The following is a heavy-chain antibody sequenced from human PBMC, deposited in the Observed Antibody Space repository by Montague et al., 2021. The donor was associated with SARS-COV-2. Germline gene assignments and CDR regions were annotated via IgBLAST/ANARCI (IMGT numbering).Heavy chain of an antibody. D-gene: IGHD6-13*01. J-gene: IGHJ6*02. CDR2: ISGSGGST. CDR3: AKEISSSWIYSYYGMDV. V-gene: IGHV3-23*01. Sequence: SLRLSCAASGFTFSSYVMRWVRQAPGKGLEWVSAISGSGGSTYYADSVKGRFTISRDNSKNTLYLQMNSLRAEDTAVYYCAKEISSSWIYSYYGMDVWGQGTTVTVSS. CDR1: GFTFSSYV.